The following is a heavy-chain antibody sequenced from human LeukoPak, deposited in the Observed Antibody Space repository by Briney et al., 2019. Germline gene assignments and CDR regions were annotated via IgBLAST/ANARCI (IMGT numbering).Heavy chain of an antibody. CDR2: ISSSSSTI. Sequence: GGSLRLSCAASGFIFSSYSMNWVRQAPGKGLEWVSYISSSSSTIYYADSVKGRFTISRDNAKNSLFLQVNSLRAEDTAVYHCARDLSIHDYGDWYFDFWGQGTRVTVSS. D-gene: IGHD4-17*01. CDR3: ARDLSIHDYGDWYFDF. V-gene: IGHV3-48*01. CDR1: GFIFSSYS. J-gene: IGHJ4*02.